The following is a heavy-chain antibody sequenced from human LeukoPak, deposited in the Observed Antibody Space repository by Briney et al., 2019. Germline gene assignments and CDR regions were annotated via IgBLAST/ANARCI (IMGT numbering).Heavy chain of an antibody. CDR3: VRAAPYFDY. CDR2: VTSSTSYI. Sequence: GGSLRLSCAASGFTFSSYILHWVRQAPGRGLEWVSSVTSSTSYIYYADSVKGRFTISRDNAKNSLFLQMNSLRGEDTAVYYCVRAAPYFDYWGQGTPVTVSS. J-gene: IGHJ4*02. CDR1: GFTFSSYI. D-gene: IGHD6-6*01. V-gene: IGHV3-21*01.